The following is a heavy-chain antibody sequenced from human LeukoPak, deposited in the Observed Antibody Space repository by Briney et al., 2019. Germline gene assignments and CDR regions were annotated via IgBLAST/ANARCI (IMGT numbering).Heavy chain of an antibody. V-gene: IGHV4-59*01. CDR1: GGSISSYY. Sequence: PSETLSLTCTVSGGSISSYYWSWIRQPPGKGLEWIGYIYYSGSTNYNPSLKSRVTISVDTSKNQFSLKLSSVTAADTAAYYCARAPDNWFDPWGQGTLVTVSS. CDR2: IYYSGST. CDR3: ARAPDNWFDP. J-gene: IGHJ5*02.